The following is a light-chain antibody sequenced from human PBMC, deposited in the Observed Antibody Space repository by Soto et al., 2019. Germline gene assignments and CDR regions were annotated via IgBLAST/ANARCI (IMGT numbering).Light chain of an antibody. V-gene: IGLV2-18*01. Sequence: QSALTQPPSVSGSPGQSVTISCTGTRSDVGSNDRVSWYQQPPGAAPKLMIYEVTNRPSGVPDRFSGSKSGNTASMTISGLQAEDEADYYCTLYTRSTTVVFGTGTKVTVL. CDR3: TLYTRSTTVV. CDR1: RSDVGSNDR. CDR2: EVT. J-gene: IGLJ1*01.